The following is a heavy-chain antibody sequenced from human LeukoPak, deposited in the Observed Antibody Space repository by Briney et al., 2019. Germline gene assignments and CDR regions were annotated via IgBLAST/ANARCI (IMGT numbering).Heavy chain of an antibody. CDR1: GGSISSSSYY. Sequence: KPSETLSLTCTVSGGSISSSSYYWGWIRQPPGKGLEWIGSIYYSGSTYYNPSLKSRVTISVDRSKNQFSLKLSSVTAADTAVYYCARECGIYSSSCPGGYWGQGTLVTVSS. J-gene: IGHJ4*02. V-gene: IGHV4-39*07. CDR3: ARECGIYSSSCPGGY. CDR2: IYYSGST. D-gene: IGHD6-13*01.